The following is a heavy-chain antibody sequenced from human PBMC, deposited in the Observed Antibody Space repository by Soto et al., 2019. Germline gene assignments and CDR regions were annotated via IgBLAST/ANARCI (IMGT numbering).Heavy chain of an antibody. CDR2: ISGSGGSI. J-gene: IGHJ6*02. V-gene: IGHV3-23*01. CDR3: VKGYWKWDV. D-gene: IGHD1-1*01. CDR1: GFTFSTYA. Sequence: EVQLLESGGGLVQPGGSLRLSCAASGFTFSTYAMNWVRQAPGNGLEWVSAISGSGGSIHYADSVKGRFTISRDNSKTTLYLQMNSLRDEDTAVYHCVKGYWKWDVWGQGTTVTVS.